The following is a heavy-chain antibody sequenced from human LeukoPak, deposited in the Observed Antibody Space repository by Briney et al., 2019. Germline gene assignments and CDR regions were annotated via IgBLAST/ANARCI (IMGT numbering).Heavy chain of an antibody. Sequence: ASVKVSCKASGYTFTSYGISWVRQAPGQGLEWMGWISAYNGNTNYAQKLQGRVTMTTDTSTSTAYMELSSLRSEDTAVYYCARSSSSRGAFDIWGQGTMVTVSS. CDR3: ARSSSSRGAFDI. CDR1: GYTFTSYG. V-gene: IGHV1-18*01. J-gene: IGHJ3*02. CDR2: ISAYNGNT. D-gene: IGHD2-15*01.